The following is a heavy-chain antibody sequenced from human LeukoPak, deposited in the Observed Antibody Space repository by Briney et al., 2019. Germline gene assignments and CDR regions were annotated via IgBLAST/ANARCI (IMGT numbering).Heavy chain of an antibody. Sequence: SETLSLTCTVSAGSISSYYWSWIRQPPGKGLEGIGYIYYSWSTNYNPSLKSRVTISVDTSKNQFSLKLSSVTAADTAVYYCARDYYDFWSGIYYFDYWGQGTLVTVSS. CDR2: IYYSWST. CDR1: AGSISSYY. D-gene: IGHD3-3*01. V-gene: IGHV4-59*12. J-gene: IGHJ4*02. CDR3: ARDYYDFWSGIYYFDY.